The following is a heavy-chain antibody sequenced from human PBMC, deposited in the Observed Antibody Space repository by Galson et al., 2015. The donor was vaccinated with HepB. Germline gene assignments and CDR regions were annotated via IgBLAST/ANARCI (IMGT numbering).Heavy chain of an antibody. Sequence: PALVKPTQTLTLTCTFSGFSLSTSGMCVSWIRQPPGKALEWLARIDWDDDKYYSTSLKTRLTISKDTSKNQVVLTMTNMDPVDTATYYCARTHGPLSGSYSLDYWGQGTLVTVSS. V-gene: IGHV2-70*11. D-gene: IGHD1-26*01. J-gene: IGHJ4*02. CDR1: GFSLSTSGMC. CDR3: ARTHGPLSGSYSLDY. CDR2: IDWDDDK.